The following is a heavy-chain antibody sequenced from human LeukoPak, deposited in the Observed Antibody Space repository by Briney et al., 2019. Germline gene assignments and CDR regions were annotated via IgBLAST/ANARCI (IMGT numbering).Heavy chain of an antibody. Sequence: KPSETLSLTCSFPGDSLTYYFWSWIRQPPGKGLEWIGYVYYSATTNYKPSLNYNPSLKSRVPISLHTSKNQFSLKLTSVTAADTAMYYCATGRVPYGSEYWGLGTLVAVSS. V-gene: IGHV4-59*03. D-gene: IGHD3-10*01. J-gene: IGHJ4*02. CDR2: VYYSATTNYKPSL. CDR1: GDSLTYYF. CDR3: ATGRVPYGSEY.